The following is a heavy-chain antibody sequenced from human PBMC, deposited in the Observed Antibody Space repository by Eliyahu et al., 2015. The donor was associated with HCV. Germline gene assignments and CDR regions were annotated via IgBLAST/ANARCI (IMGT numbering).Heavy chain of an antibody. Sequence: QVQLVESGGGVVQPGRSLRLSCXASGFTFSSXGMHWXRXAPGKGLEWVAVISYXGSNKYYADSVKGRFTISRDNSKNTLYLQMNSLRAEDTAVYYCAKDSAGGYSYGWGGNYYYYYGMDVWGQGTTVTVSS. J-gene: IGHJ6*02. V-gene: IGHV3-30*18. CDR1: GFTFSSXG. CDR2: ISYXGSNK. CDR3: AKDSAGGYSYGWGGNYYYYYGMDV. D-gene: IGHD5-18*01.